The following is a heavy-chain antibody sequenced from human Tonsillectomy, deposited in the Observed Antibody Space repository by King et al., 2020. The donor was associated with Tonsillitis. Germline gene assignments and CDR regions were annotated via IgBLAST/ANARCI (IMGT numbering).Heavy chain of an antibody. CDR1: GYSFTSYW. D-gene: IGHD2-15*01. V-gene: IGHV5-51*01. Sequence: QLVQSGAEVKKPGESLKISCKASGYSFTSYWIAVVRQMPGKGLEWMWIIYPGDYDPTYSPSFQCQVTISADQSINTAYLQWSSLKASDTAMYYCARGGFFLDGLDVWGQGTTVTVSS. J-gene: IGHJ6*02. CDR2: IYPGDYDP. CDR3: ARGGFFLDGLDV.